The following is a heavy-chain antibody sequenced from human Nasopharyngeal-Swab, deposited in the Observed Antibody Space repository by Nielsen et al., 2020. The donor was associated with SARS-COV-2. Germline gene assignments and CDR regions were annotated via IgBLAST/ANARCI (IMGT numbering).Heavy chain of an antibody. V-gene: IGHV3-73*01. CDR3: TTDFYFDY. CDR1: GFIFSASA. J-gene: IGHJ4*02. Sequence: GESLKISCAASGFIFSASAIHWVRQASGKGLEWVGRLGDKDHNYATTYGASVQGRFTISRDDSKNTAFLQMDSLKTEDTALYYCTTDFYFDYWDQGTLVTVSS. CDR2: LGDKDHNYAT.